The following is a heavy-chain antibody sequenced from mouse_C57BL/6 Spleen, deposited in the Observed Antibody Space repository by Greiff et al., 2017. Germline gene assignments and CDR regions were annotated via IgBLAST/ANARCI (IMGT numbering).Heavy chain of an antibody. CDR1: GYTFTSYW. CDR2: IDPSDSYT. J-gene: IGHJ4*01. CDR3: ARNPSTVVATRAMDY. D-gene: IGHD1-1*01. V-gene: IGHV1-50*01. Sequence: QVQLQQPGAELVKPGASVKLSCKASGYTFTSYWMQWVKQRPGQGLEWIGEIDPSDSYTNYNQKFKGKATLTVDTSSSTAYMQLSSLTSEDSAVYYCARNPSTVVATRAMDYWGQGTSVTSPQ.